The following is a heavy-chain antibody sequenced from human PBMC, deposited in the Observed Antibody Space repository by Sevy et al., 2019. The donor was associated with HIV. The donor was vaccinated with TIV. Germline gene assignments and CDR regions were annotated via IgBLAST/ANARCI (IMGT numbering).Heavy chain of an antibody. V-gene: IGHV1-46*01. CDR2: INPSGGST. CDR1: GYTFTSYY. J-gene: IGHJ4*02. D-gene: IGHD3-22*01. Sequence: ASVKVSCKASGYTFTSYYMHWVRQAPGQGLEWMGIINPSGGSTSYAQKFQGRVTMTRDTSTSTVYMELSSLRSEDTAVYYWARDIASIDSSGYSSHFDYWGQGTLVTVSS. CDR3: ARDIASIDSSGYSSHFDY.